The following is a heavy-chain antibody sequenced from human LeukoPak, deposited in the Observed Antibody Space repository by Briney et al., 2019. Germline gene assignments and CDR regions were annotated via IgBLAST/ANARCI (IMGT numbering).Heavy chain of an antibody. D-gene: IGHD5-18*01. J-gene: IGHJ4*02. CDR3: ARDISYRWAY. Sequence: SETLSLTCTVSGGSISSSSYYWGWIRQPPGKGLEWIGSIYYSGSTYYNPSLKSRVTISVDTSKNQFSLKLSSLTAADTAVYYCARDISYRWAYWGQGTQVTVSS. CDR2: IYYSGST. CDR1: GGSISSSSYY. V-gene: IGHV4-39*07.